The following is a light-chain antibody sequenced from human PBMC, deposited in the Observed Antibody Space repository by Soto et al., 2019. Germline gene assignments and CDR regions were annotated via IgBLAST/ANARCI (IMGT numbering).Light chain of an antibody. CDR3: LHDSNSPVWT. V-gene: IGKV1-6*01. Sequence: AIQMTQSPSSLSASVGDRVTITCRASQGIRNDLGWYQQKPGKAPKLLIYSASSLQSGVPSRFSGSGSGTDFTLTISSLNTEDFATYTCLHDSNSPVWTFGQGTKVEIK. J-gene: IGKJ1*01. CDR1: QGIRND. CDR2: SAS.